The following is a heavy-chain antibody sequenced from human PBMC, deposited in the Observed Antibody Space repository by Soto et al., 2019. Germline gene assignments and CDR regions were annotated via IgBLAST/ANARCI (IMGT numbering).Heavy chain of an antibody. J-gene: IGHJ4*02. CDR1: GFTFGDYA. V-gene: IGHV3-49*03. CDR3: ARAPRGWDNILFFDY. D-gene: IGHD3-10*01. Sequence: PGGSLRLSCTASGFTFGDYAMSWFRQAPGMGLEWVGFIRSKAHGGTTEYAASVKGRFTISRDDSKSIAYLQMNSLETEDTAVFYCARAPRGWDNILFFDYWGQGARVTVAS. CDR2: IRSKAHGGTT.